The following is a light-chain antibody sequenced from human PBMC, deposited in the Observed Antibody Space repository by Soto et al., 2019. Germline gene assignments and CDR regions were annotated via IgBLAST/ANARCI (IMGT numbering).Light chain of an antibody. V-gene: IGKV3-15*01. CDR3: QQYNNWPLT. Sequence: EIVLTQSPGTLSLSPGDRATLSCRASQSVSSNLAWYQQKPGQAPRLLIYGASSRATGIPVRFSGSGSGTEFTLTISSLQSEDFAVYYCQQYNNWPLTFGQGTRLEIK. CDR2: GAS. J-gene: IGKJ5*01. CDR1: QSVSSN.